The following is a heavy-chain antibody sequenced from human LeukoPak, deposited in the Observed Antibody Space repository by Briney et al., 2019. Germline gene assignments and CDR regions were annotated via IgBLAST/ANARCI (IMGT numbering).Heavy chain of an antibody. Sequence: SETLSLTCAVSGYSISSGYYWGWIRQPPGKGLEWIGSIYRSGSTYYNPSLKSRVTISVDTSKNQFSLKLSSVTAADTAVYYCATKAVAGSGAFDIWGQGTMVTVSS. CDR3: ATKAVAGSGAFDI. D-gene: IGHD6-19*01. CDR2: IYRSGST. CDR1: GYSISSGYY. V-gene: IGHV4-38-2*01. J-gene: IGHJ3*02.